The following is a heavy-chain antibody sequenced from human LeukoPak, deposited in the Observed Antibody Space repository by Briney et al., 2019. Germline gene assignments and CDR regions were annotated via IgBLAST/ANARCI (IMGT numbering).Heavy chain of an antibody. CDR2: IYYSGST. D-gene: IGHD3-3*01. CDR3: ARGLISATAYYDFWSGYHNWFDP. V-gene: IGHV4-59*01. J-gene: IGHJ5*02. Sequence: SETLSLTCTVSGGSISSYYWSWIRQPPGKGLEWIGYIYYSGSTNYNPSLNSRVTTSVDTSKNQFSLKLSSVTAADTAVYYCARGLISATAYYDFWSGYHNWFDPWGQGTLVTVSS. CDR1: GGSISSYY.